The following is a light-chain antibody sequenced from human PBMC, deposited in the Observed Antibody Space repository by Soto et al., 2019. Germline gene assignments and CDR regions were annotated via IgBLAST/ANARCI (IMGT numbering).Light chain of an antibody. CDR3: QQYHDWPPLT. CDR1: QYISSN. CDR2: DAT. V-gene: IGKV3D-15*01. Sequence: DIVMTQSPATLSESPGERVTLSYRASQYISSNLAWYQQKPGQPPRLLIYDATSRATGIPSRFSGSGSGTDFTLTIISLQSEDFAVYFCQQYHDWPPLTFGGGTKVEIK. J-gene: IGKJ4*01.